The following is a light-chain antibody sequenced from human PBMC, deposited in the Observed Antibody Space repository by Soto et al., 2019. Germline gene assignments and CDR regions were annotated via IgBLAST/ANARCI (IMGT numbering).Light chain of an antibody. CDR3: CSYAGGSTVV. V-gene: IGLV2-23*02. CDR2: EVS. CDR1: SRDVGSYNL. Sequence: QSALTQPASVSGSPGQSITLSCTGSSRDVGSYNLVSWYQQHPGKAPKLMIYEVSKQPSGVSNRFSGSKSGTTASLTISGLQAEDEAEYYCCSYAGGSTVVFGGGTKVTVL. J-gene: IGLJ2*01.